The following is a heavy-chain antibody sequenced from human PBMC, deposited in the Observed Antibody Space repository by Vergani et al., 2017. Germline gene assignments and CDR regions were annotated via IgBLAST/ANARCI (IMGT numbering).Heavy chain of an antibody. CDR2: IIPIFGTA. D-gene: IGHD3-16*01. CDR1: GYTFTSYA. Sequence: QVQLVQSGSELKKPGASVKVSCKASGYTFTSYAMNWVRQAPGQGLEWMGRIIPIFGTANYAQKFQGRVTITADESTSTAYMELSSLRSEDTAVYYCARMIVRNYYYYGMDVWGQGTTVTVSS. CDR3: ARMIVRNYYYYGMDV. V-gene: IGHV1-69*18. J-gene: IGHJ6*02.